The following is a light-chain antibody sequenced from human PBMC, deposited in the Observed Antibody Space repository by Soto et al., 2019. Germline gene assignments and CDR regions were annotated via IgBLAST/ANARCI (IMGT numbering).Light chain of an antibody. Sequence: DIQMTQSPSSLSATVGDRVTITCRASQTIGKYLNWYQQQPGKVPKLLIYDASYLQSGVPSRFSGSESGTDFTLNISDLRPEDFATYYCQQSFSIPFTFGPATKVDIK. CDR1: QTIGKY. CDR3: QQSFSIPFT. J-gene: IGKJ3*01. V-gene: IGKV1-39*01. CDR2: DAS.